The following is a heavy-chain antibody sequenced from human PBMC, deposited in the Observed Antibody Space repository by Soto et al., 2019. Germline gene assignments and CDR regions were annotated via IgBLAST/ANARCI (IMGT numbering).Heavy chain of an antibody. CDR2: INHSGST. J-gene: IGHJ3*02. CDR3: ARDWRTGGAFDI. CDR1: GGSFRGYY. D-gene: IGHD2-8*02. Sequence: PSEPLSLTCAVYGGSFRGYYWSWIRQPPGKGLEWIGEINHSGSTNYNPSLKSRVTISVDTSKNQFSLKLSSVTAADTAVYYCARDWRTGGAFDIWGQGTMVTVSS. V-gene: IGHV4-34*01.